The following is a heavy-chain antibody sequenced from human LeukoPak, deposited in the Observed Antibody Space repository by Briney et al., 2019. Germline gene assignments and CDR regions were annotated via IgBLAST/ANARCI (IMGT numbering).Heavy chain of an antibody. CDR2: VHLSGRT. J-gene: IGHJ4*02. Sequence: PSGTLSLTCGVSGGSISSTNWWTWVRQPPGGGLEWIGEVHLSGRTHYNPSLESRVTMSVDMSENHISLKLTSVTAADTAVYYCAREGGFYRPLDYSGQGTLVIVSS. D-gene: IGHD2/OR15-2a*01. CDR1: GGSISSTNW. CDR3: AREGGFYRPLDY. V-gene: IGHV4-4*02.